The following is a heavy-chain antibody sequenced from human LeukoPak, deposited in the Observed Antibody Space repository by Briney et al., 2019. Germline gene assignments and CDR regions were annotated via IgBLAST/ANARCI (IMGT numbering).Heavy chain of an antibody. CDR3: ARSSNLHYFDY. V-gene: IGHV6-1*01. J-gene: IGHJ4*02. CDR2: TYYRSKWYN. Sequence: NPSQTLSLTCAISGDSVSSNSAIWIWIRQSPSRGLQWLGRTYYRSKWYNDYAVSVKSRITLNVDTSKNQFSLQLNSVTPEDTAVYYCARSSNLHYFDYWGQGTQVTVSS. CDR1: GDSVSSNSAI.